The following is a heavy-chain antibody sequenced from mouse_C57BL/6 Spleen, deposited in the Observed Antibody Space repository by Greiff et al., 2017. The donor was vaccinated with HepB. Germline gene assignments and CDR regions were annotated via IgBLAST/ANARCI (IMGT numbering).Heavy chain of an antibody. V-gene: IGHV5-17*01. CDR1: GFTFSDYG. D-gene: IGHD1-1*01. CDR3: ARGYGQYYFDY. Sequence: EVQGVESGGGLVKPGGSLKLSCAASGFTFSDYGMHWVRQAPEKGLEWVAYISSGSSTIYYADTVKGRFTISRDNAKNTLFLQRTSLRSEDTAMYYCARGYGQYYFDYWGQGTTLTVSS. J-gene: IGHJ2*01. CDR2: ISSGSSTI.